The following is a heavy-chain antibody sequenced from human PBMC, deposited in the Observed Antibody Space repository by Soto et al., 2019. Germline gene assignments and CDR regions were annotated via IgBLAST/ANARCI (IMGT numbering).Heavy chain of an antibody. D-gene: IGHD6-19*01. J-gene: IGHJ5*02. CDR2: MNPNSGNT. V-gene: IGHV1-8*01. Sequence: ASVKVSCKASGYTFTSYDINWVXQATGQGLEWMGWMNPNSGNTGYAQKFQGRVTMTRNTSISTAYMELSSLRSEDTAVYYCARARAVAAPGWFDPWGQGTLVTVSS. CDR1: GYTFTSYD. CDR3: ARARAVAAPGWFDP.